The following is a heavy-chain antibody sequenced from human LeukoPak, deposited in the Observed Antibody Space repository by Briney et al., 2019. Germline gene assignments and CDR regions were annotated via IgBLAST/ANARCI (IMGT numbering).Heavy chain of an antibody. CDR3: ARDVALWFGELRLDI. V-gene: IGHV1-69*01. Sequence: ALVKVSCKASGGTFSSYAISWVRQAPGQGLEWMGGIIPIFGTANYAQKFQGRVTITADESTSTAYMELSSLKSEDTAVYYCARDVALWFGELRLDIWGQGTMVTVSS. D-gene: IGHD3-10*01. CDR1: GGTFSSYA. CDR2: IIPIFGTA. J-gene: IGHJ3*02.